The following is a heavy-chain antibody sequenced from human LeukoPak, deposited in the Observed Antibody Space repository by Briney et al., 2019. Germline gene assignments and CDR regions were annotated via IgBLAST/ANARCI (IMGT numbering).Heavy chain of an antibody. CDR3: ARDPAYHDAFDI. CDR1: GGSISSGGYY. V-gene: IGHV4-31*03. Sequence: SETLSLTCTVSGGSISSGGYYWSWIRQHPGKGLAWLGCIYYSGSTYYNPSLKSRVTISVDTSKNQFSLKLSSVTAADTAVYYCARDPAYHDAFDIWGQGTMVTVSS. CDR2: IYYSGST. J-gene: IGHJ3*02. D-gene: IGHD1-14*01.